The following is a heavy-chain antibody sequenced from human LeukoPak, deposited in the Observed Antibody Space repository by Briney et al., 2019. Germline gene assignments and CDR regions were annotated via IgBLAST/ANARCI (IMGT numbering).Heavy chain of an antibody. Sequence: ASVEVSCKASGYTFTSYYMHWVRQAPGQGLEWMGIINPSGGSTSYAQKFQGRVTMTRDTSTSTVYMELSSLRSEDAAVYYCARGAVGGNSAYYYYMDVWGKGTTVTVSS. J-gene: IGHJ6*03. D-gene: IGHD4-23*01. CDR1: GYTFTSYY. V-gene: IGHV1-46*03. CDR3: ARGAVGGNSAYYYYMDV. CDR2: INPSGGST.